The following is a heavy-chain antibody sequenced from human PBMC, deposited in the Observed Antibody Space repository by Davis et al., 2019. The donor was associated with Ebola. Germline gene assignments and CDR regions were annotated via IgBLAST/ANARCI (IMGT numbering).Heavy chain of an antibody. V-gene: IGHV3-43D*03. CDR3: AKDTSNIWFDI. CDR2: ISWDGDST. D-gene: IGHD2/OR15-2a*01. CDR1: GFTFDDYA. J-gene: IGHJ3*02. Sequence: GGSLRLSCAASGFTFDDYAMHWVRQAPGKGLEWVSLISWDGDSTYYADSVKGRFTISRDNSKNTLYLQMNGLRVEDTAIYYCAKDTSNIWFDIWGQGTMVTVSS.